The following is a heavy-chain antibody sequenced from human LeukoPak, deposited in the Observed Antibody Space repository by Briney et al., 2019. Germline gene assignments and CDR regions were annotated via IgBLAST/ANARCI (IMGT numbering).Heavy chain of an antibody. J-gene: IGHJ4*02. D-gene: IGHD2-2*01. CDR3: ARAIWESCSSTSCYYFDY. CDR2: IYTSGST. CDR1: GGSISSGSYY. V-gene: IGHV4-61*02. Sequence: SQTLSLTYTVSGGSISSGSYYWSWIRQPAGKGLEWIGRIYTSGSTNYNPSLKSRVTISVDTSKNQFSLKLSSVTAADTAVYYCARAIWESCSSTSCYYFDYWGQGTLVTVSS.